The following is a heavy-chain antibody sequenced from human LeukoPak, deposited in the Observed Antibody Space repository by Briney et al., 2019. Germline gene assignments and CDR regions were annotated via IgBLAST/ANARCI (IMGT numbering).Heavy chain of an antibody. V-gene: IGHV3-20*04. J-gene: IGHJ4*02. CDR2: INWNGGSK. Sequence: GGALRLSCAASGFSFDDYDMSWVRQAPGKGLEGGSGINWNGGSKDYADSVKGRFTISRDNAKNSLYLQMSSLRAEDTALYYCAREEGGYFDYWGQGTLVTVSS. D-gene: IGHD3-16*01. CDR3: AREEGGYFDY. CDR1: GFSFDDYD.